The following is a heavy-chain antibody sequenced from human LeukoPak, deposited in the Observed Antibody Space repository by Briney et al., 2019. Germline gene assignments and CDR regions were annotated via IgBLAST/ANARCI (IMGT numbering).Heavy chain of an antibody. CDR2: IYPADSDT. CDR1: GYSFTTFW. D-gene: IGHD6-19*01. J-gene: IGHJ4*02. V-gene: IGHV5-51*01. Sequence: GESLKISCKASGYSFTTFWIGWVRQMPGKGLEWMGIIYPADSDTRYSPSYSPSFQGQVTISADKSISTAYLQWSSLKASDTAMYYCARTYSSVNYFDFWGQGTLVTVSS. CDR3: ARTYSSVNYFDF.